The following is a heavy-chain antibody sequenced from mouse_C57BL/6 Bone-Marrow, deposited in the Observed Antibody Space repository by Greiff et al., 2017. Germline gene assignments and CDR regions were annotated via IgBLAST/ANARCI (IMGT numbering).Heavy chain of an antibody. CDR3: ARSVTTVVASFPRWYFDV. D-gene: IGHD1-1*01. V-gene: IGHV14-2*01. Sequence: DVKLVESGAELVKPGASVKLSCTASGFNIKDYYMHWVKQRTEQGLEWIGRIDPEDGETKYAPKFQGKATITADTSSNTAYLQLSSLTSEDTAVYYCARSVTTVVASFPRWYFDVWGTGTTVTVSS. CDR2: IDPEDGET. J-gene: IGHJ1*03. CDR1: GFNIKDYY.